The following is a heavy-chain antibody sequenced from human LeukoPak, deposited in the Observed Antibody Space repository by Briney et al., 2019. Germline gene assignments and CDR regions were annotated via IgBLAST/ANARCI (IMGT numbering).Heavy chain of an antibody. Sequence: SETLSLTCTVSGGSISSSSYYWGWIRQPPGKGLEWIGSIYYSGSTNYNPSLKSRVTISVDTSKNQFSLKLSSVTAADTAVYYCARVITVTTLSLRMRPEEGSWFDPWGQGTLVTVSS. J-gene: IGHJ5*02. CDR3: ARVITVTTLSLRMRPEEGSWFDP. CDR1: GGSISSSSYY. CDR2: IYYSGST. D-gene: IGHD4-17*01. V-gene: IGHV4-39*07.